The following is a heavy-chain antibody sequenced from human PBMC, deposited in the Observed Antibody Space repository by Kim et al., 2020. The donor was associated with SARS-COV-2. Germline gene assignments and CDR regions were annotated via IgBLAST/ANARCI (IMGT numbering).Heavy chain of an antibody. D-gene: IGHD3-10*01. CDR2: INQDGSEK. V-gene: IGHV3-7*01. CDR3: ASARGPNR. CDR1: GFSFTTFH. Sequence: GGSLRLSCAASGFSFTTFHMTWVRQAPGKGLEWVANINQDGSEKNYVDSVKGRFTISRDNAKNSFYLQMNSLLADDTAVYYCASARGPNRWGHGTLVTVSS. J-gene: IGHJ4*01.